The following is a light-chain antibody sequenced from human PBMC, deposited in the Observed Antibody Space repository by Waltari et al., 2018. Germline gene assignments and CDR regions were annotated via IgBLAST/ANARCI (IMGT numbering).Light chain of an antibody. V-gene: IGKV1-39*01. CDR1: QSINNY. CDR2: AAS. J-gene: IGKJ1*01. CDR3: QQSYNNPRA. Sequence: DIQMTQSPSSLSASVGDRVAITCRASQSINNYVNWYQQKPGKAPKLLIYAASTLQSEVQYRFGGGGSGTDFTLTISSLQPEDLETYYCQQSYNNPRAFGQGTKVEIK.